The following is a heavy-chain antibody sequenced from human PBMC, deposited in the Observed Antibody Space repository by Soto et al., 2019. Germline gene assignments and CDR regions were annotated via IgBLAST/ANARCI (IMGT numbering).Heavy chain of an antibody. CDR2: IYYSGST. CDR3: ARVFCGGNCYPNY. Sequence: QVQLQESGPGLVKPSQTLSLTCTVSGGSISSGGYYWSWIRQHPGKGLEWIGYIYYSGSTYYNPALKSRVTISLDTSKNPVSLKLSTVTAADTAVYYCARVFCGGNCYPNYWGQGTLVTVSS. CDR1: GGSISSGGYY. V-gene: IGHV4-31*03. D-gene: IGHD2-21*02. J-gene: IGHJ4*02.